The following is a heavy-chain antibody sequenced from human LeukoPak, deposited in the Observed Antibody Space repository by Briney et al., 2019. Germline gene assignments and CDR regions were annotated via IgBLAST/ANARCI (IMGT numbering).Heavy chain of an antibody. CDR1: GFTFSSYA. D-gene: IGHD1-26*01. Sequence: GGSLRPSCAASGFTFSSYAMSWVRQAPGEGLEWVSAISGSGGSTYYADSVKGRFTISRDNSKNTLYLQMNSLRAEDTAVYYCAKDPRSIVGATPDYWGQGTLVTVSS. CDR3: AKDPRSIVGATPDY. CDR2: ISGSGGST. J-gene: IGHJ4*02. V-gene: IGHV3-23*01.